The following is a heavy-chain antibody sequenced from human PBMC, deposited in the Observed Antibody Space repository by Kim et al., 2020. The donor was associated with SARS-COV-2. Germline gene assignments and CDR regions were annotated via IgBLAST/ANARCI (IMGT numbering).Heavy chain of an antibody. CDR2: IKSKTDGGTT. CDR1: GFTFSNAW. Sequence: GGSLRLSCAASGFTFSNAWMSWVRQAPGKGLEWVGRIKSKTDGGTTDYAAPVKGRFTISRDDSKNTLYLQMNSLKTEDTAVYYCTTCIAAAGSEYYYYGMDVWGQGTTVTVSS. CDR3: TTCIAAAGSEYYYYGMDV. V-gene: IGHV3-15*01. J-gene: IGHJ6*02. D-gene: IGHD6-13*01.